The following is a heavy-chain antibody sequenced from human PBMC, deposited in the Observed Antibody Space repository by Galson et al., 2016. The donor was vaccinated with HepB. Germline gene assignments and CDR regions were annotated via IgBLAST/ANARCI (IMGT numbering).Heavy chain of an antibody. CDR3: AREDPNVAVAALDY. V-gene: IGHV3-30*04. J-gene: IGHJ4*02. CDR1: GFTFSRIA. D-gene: IGHD6-19*01. Sequence: SLRLSCAASGFTFSRIAMHWVRQAPGKGLKWVAVISYDGGSKYYADSVKGRFTISRDNSKNTLYLQMNSLRAEDTAVYYCAREDPNVAVAALDYWGQGTLVTVSS. CDR2: ISYDGGSK.